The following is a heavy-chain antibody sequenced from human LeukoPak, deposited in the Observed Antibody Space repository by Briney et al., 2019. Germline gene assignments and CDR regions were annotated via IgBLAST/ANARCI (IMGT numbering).Heavy chain of an antibody. CDR1: GYSISSGYY. V-gene: IGHV4-38-2*01. Sequence: SETLSLTCAVSGYSISSGYYWGWIRQPPGKGLEWIGTIYQYGSTYYNPSLKSRVTISVDTSKNQFSLKLRSVTAADTAVYYSARHRSPDGSTSCYNDWGQGTPVTVSS. CDR3: ARHRSPDGSTSCYND. D-gene: IGHD2-2*02. J-gene: IGHJ4*02. CDR2: IYQYGST.